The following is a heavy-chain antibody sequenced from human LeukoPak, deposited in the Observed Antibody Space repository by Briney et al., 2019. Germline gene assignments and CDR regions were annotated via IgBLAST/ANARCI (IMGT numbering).Heavy chain of an antibody. Sequence: PGGSLRLSCAASGFTFSNYAMSWVRQAPGKGLEWVSAISGGGGSTYYADSVKGRFTISRDNSKNTLYVQMNSLRVEDTAVYYCAKVLWRGAGGYFGDWGQGTLVTVSS. D-gene: IGHD3-10*01. V-gene: IGHV3-23*01. CDR3: AKVLWRGAGGYFGD. J-gene: IGHJ4*02. CDR2: ISGGGGST. CDR1: GFTFSNYA.